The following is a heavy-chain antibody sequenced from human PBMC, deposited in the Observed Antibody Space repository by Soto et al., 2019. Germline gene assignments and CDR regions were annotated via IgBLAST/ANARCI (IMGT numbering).Heavy chain of an antibody. D-gene: IGHD3-22*01. V-gene: IGHV4-34*01. CDR1: SGSFSGYY. Sequence: SETLSLTCSIYSGSFSGYYWSWIRQPPGKGLEWIGEISQSGHTNYSPSLKSRVSISIDTSKKQFSLNLASVSAADTAVYYCARGRGYSGYSSGYYFDYWGQGILVTVSS. CDR2: ISQSGHT. J-gene: IGHJ4*02. CDR3: ARGRGYSGYSSGYYFDY.